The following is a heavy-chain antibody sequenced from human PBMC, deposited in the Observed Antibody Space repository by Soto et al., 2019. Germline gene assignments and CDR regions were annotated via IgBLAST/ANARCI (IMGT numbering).Heavy chain of an antibody. D-gene: IGHD5-18*01. CDR2: IYYSGST. CDR3: ARKRGYSYGRGGFDP. V-gene: IGHV4-39*01. J-gene: IGHJ5*02. CDR1: GGSISSSSYY. Sequence: QLQLQESGPGLVKPSETLSLTCTVSGGSISSSSYYWGWIRQPPGKGLEWIGSIYYSGSTYYNPSLKRRVTISVDTSKNQFSLKLSSVTAADTAVYYGARKRGYSYGRGGFDPWGQGTLVTVSS.